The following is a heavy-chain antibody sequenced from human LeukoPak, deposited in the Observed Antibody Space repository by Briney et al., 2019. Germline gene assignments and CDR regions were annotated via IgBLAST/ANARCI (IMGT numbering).Heavy chain of an antibody. V-gene: IGHV3-48*03. Sequence: GGSLRLSCAASGFTFSSYEMNWVRQAPGKGLEWVSYISSSGSTIYYADSVKGRFTISRDNAKNSLYLQMNSLRAEDTAVYYCARAGEWFEELFDYWGQGTLVTVSS. D-gene: IGHD3-10*01. J-gene: IGHJ4*02. CDR2: ISSSGSTI. CDR1: GFTFSSYE. CDR3: ARAGEWFEELFDY.